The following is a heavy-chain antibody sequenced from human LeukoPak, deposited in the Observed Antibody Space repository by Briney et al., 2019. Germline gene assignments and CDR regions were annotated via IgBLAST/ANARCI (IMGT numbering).Heavy chain of an antibody. CDR3: ARDRSGYFDL. V-gene: IGHV3-21*01. Sequence: GGSLRLSCAASGFTFSSYAMNWVRQAPGKGLEWVSSISSSSSYIYYADSVKGRFTISRDNAKNSLYLQMNSLRAEDTAVYYCARDRSGYFDLWGRGTLVTVSS. J-gene: IGHJ2*01. CDR1: GFTFSSYA. CDR2: ISSSSSYI.